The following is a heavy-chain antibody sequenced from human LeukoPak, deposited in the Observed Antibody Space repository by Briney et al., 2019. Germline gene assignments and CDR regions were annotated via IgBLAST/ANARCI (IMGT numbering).Heavy chain of an antibody. D-gene: IGHD2-2*01. CDR3: AEACSSTSCYVGGYFQH. CDR1: GFAFSTYT. V-gene: IGHV3-30*04. Sequence: GGSLRLSCAASGFAFSTYTMHWVRQAPGKGLEWVAVISYDGSNKYYADSVKGRFTISRDNSKNTLYLQMNSLRAEDTAVYYCAEACSSTSCYVGGYFQHWGQGTLVTVSS. CDR2: ISYDGSNK. J-gene: IGHJ1*01.